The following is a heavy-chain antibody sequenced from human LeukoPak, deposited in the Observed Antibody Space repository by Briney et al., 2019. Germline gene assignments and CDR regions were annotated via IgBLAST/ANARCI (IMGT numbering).Heavy chain of an antibody. V-gene: IGHV3-53*01. CDR3: TKTGGPWD. CDR2: IYSDGTS. J-gene: IGHJ4*02. Sequence: PGGSLGLSCAASGFTVSNSYMSWIRQAPGKGLEWVSVIYSDGTSYYADSVKARFSISRDNSKNTLYLQMNSLRVEDTAMYYCTKTGGPWDWGQGTLVTVSS. D-gene: IGHD7-27*01. CDR1: GFTVSNSY.